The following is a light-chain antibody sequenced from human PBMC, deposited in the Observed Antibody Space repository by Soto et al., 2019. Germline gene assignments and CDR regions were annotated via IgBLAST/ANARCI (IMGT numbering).Light chain of an antibody. CDR2: DAS. CDR3: QQRISWPLT. J-gene: IGKJ4*01. Sequence: EIMLKQSPATLSLSPGERATLSCRASQSVNGLLGWYQQRSGQAPRLLISDASKRATGIPARFSGSGFETDFTLTISSLEPEDFAVYYCQQRISWPLTFGGGTKVEIK. CDR1: QSVNGL. V-gene: IGKV3-11*01.